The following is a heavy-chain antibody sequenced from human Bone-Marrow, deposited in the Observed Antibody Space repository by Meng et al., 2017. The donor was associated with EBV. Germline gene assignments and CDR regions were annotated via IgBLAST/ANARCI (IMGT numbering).Heavy chain of an antibody. CDR3: AREAADGTPYFDY. J-gene: IGHJ4*02. CDR1: GFTFTRYT. Sequence: VQLVESGGGPVRPGGSLRLAFAASGFTFTRYTMSWVRQAPGKGLELVSTISTSSSYIYYTDSLKGRFTISRENAKHSLYLQMLSLRAEDTAVYYCAREAADGTPYFDYWGQGTMVTVSS. V-gene: IGHV3-21*01. CDR2: ISTSSSYI. D-gene: IGHD6-13*01.